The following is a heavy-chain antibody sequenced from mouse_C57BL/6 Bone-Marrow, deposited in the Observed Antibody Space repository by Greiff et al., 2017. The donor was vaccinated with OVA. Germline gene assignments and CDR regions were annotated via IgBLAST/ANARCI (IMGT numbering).Heavy chain of an antibody. CDR3: ARYYYGSSYVDY. CDR2: IRNKANGYTT. V-gene: IGHV7-3*01. Sequence: EVKLVESGGGLVQPGGSLSLSCAASGFTFTDYYMSWVRQPQGKALEWLGFIRNKANGYTTEYSASVKGRFTISRDNSQSILYLQMNALRAEDSAAYYCARYYYGSSYVDYWGQGTTLTVSS. D-gene: IGHD1-1*01. CDR1: GFTFTDYY. J-gene: IGHJ2*01.